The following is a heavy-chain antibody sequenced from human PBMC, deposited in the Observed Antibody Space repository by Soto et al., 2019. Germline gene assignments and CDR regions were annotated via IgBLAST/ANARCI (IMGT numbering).Heavy chain of an antibody. CDR3: ARDSTDYYDSSSYCDY. CDR1: GFSFSSYN. D-gene: IGHD3-22*01. J-gene: IGHJ4*02. Sequence: SLRLSCAGSGFSFSSYNMHWVRQAPGKGLEWISFISGSGGTMYYADSVKGRFIISRDNGKNSLYLQMNSLRVEDTAVYYCARDSTDYYDSSSYCDYWGQGALVTVSS. V-gene: IGHV3-48*01. CDR2: ISGSGGTM.